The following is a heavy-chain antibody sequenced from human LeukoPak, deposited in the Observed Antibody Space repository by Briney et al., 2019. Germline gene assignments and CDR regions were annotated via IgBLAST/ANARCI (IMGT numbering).Heavy chain of an antibody. D-gene: IGHD5-18*01. CDR3: ARHSGYSYGYPFDY. Sequence: SETLSLTCTVSGGSISSSIYYWGWIRQPPGKGLEGIGSIYYSGSTYYNPSLKSRISISVDTSKNQFSLRLSSVTAADTAVYYSARHSGYSYGYPFDYWGQGTLVTVSS. CDR2: IYYSGST. CDR1: GGSISSSIYY. J-gene: IGHJ4*02. V-gene: IGHV4-39*01.